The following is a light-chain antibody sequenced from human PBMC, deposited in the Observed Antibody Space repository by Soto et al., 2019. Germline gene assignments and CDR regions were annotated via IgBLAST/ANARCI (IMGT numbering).Light chain of an antibody. CDR3: QQYGVSPRT. V-gene: IGKV3-20*01. CDR1: QSVSSSY. Sequence: EIVVTQSPCTLSPSPRERAPLSCMASQSVSSSYLAWYQQRPGQAPRLLIYGASSRATGIPDRFSGSGSGTDFSLTISRLEPEDFAVYYCQQYGVSPRTFGQGSNVDI. CDR2: GAS. J-gene: IGKJ1*01.